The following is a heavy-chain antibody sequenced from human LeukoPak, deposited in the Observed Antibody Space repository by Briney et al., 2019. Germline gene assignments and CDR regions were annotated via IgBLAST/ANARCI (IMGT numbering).Heavy chain of an antibody. D-gene: IGHD3-22*01. CDR3: ARPYYYDSSWFDP. CDR2: IYYSGST. J-gene: IGHJ5*02. CDR1: GGSISSGDYY. V-gene: IGHV4-30-4*01. Sequence: SETLSLTCAVSGGSISSGDYYWSWIRQPPGEGLEWIGYIYYSGSTYYNPSLKSRVTISVDTSKNQFSLKLSAVTAADTAVYYCARPYYYDSSWFDPWGQGTLVTVSS.